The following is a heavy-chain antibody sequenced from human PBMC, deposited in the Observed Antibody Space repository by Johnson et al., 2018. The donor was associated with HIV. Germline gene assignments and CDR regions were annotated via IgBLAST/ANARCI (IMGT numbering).Heavy chain of an antibody. CDR3: VRGGSYAGHNSDVFDI. Sequence: QVQLVESGGGVVQPGRSLRLSCAASGFTFGSYGMHWVRQAPGKGLELVAVISYDGSNKYSAASVKGRFTLSRDDSKNTLYLQMKSLKTEDTAVYYCVRGGSYAGHNSDVFDIWGQGTVVTVSS. J-gene: IGHJ3*02. V-gene: IGHV3-33*08. D-gene: IGHD3-16*01. CDR2: ISYDGSNK. CDR1: GFTFGSYG.